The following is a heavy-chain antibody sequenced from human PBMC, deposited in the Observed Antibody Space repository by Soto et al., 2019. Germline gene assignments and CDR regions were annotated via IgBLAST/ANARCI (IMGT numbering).Heavy chain of an antibody. CDR3: AKSPRSYYYGMDV. J-gene: IGHJ6*02. V-gene: IGHV3-30*18. CDR1: GFTFSSYG. Sequence: QVQLVESGGGVVQTGRSLRLSCAASGFTFSSYGMHWVRQAPGKGLEWVAVISYDGSNKYYADSVKGRFTISRDNSKNTLYLQMNSLRAEDTAVYYCAKSPRSYYYGMDVWGQGTTVTVSS. CDR2: ISYDGSNK.